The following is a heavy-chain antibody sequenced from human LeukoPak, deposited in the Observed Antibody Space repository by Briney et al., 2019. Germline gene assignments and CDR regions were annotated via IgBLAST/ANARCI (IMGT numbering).Heavy chain of an antibody. CDR1: GFTFSSYA. V-gene: IGHV3-23*01. J-gene: IGHJ6*02. CDR3: ARGYCSGGSCYSGVYYYYGMDV. CDR2: ISGSGGST. D-gene: IGHD2-15*01. Sequence: GGSLRLSCAASGFTFSSYAMSWVRQAPGKGLEWVSAISGSGGSTYYADSVKGRFTISRENAKNSLYLQMNSLRAGDTAVYYCARGYCSGGSCYSGVYYYYGMDVWGQGTTVTVSS.